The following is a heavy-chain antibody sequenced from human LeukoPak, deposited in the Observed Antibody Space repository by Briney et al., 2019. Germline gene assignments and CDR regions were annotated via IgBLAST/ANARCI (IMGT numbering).Heavy chain of an antibody. CDR2: ISGSGGST. CDR3: AKDRRGYSYGYPLILPDY. CDR1: GGSIRNSSFY. J-gene: IGHJ4*02. Sequence: ETLSLTCAVSGGSIRNSSFYWGWIRQPPGKGLEWVSAISGSGGSTYYTDSVKGRFTISRDNSKNTLYLQMNSLRAEDTAVYYCAKDRRGYSYGYPLILPDYWGQGTLVTVSS. D-gene: IGHD5-18*01. V-gene: IGHV3-23*01.